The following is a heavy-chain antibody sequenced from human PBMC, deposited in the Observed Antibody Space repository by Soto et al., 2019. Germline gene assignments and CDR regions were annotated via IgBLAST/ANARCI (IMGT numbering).Heavy chain of an antibody. CDR3: ATSGVVPAAMPRTDQYHYYMAV. CDR2: IWYDGSNK. V-gene: IGHV3-33*01. Sequence: QVQLVESGGGVVQPGRSLRLSCAASGFTFSSYGMHWVRQAPGKGLEWVADIWYDGSNKYYADSVKGRFTISRDNSKNTLDLKMNSLRAEGTAVYYCATSGVVPAAMPRTDQYHYYMAVWGKGTTVTVSS. CDR1: GFTFSSYG. J-gene: IGHJ6*03. D-gene: IGHD2-2*01.